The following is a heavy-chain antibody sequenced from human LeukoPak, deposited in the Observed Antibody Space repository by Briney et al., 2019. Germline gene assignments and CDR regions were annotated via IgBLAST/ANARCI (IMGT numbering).Heavy chain of an antibody. Sequence: GGSLRLSCAASGFTFSSYSMNWVRQAPGKGLEWVAKIKQDGSEKYYVDSVKGRFTISRDNAKNSLYLQMNSLRAEDTAVYYCARDPTYYDYVWGSADFDYWGQGTLVTVSS. D-gene: IGHD3-16*01. J-gene: IGHJ4*02. CDR2: IKQDGSEK. V-gene: IGHV3-7*01. CDR3: ARDPTYYDYVWGSADFDY. CDR1: GFTFSSYS.